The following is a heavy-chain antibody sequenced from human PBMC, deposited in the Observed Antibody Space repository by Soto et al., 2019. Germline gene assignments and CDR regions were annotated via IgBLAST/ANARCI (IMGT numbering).Heavy chain of an antibody. J-gene: IGHJ6*02. V-gene: IGHV4-30-4*01. D-gene: IGHD5-18*01. CDR3: GRGQTAIDV. CDR2: IYYSGST. Sequence: PSETLSLTCSVSGGTITRCDHFWSWFRHSPGKGLEWLGYIYYSGSTYYNPSLKGRVMMTIDTSKHQFSLNLSSVTAADTAVFYCGRGQTAIDVWGQGTTVTVSS. CDR1: GGTITRCDHF.